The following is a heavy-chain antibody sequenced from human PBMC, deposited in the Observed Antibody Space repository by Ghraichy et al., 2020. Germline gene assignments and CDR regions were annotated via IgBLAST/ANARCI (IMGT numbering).Heavy chain of an antibody. CDR3: VRDVTRRGSFDP. CDR1: GFTFSDYY. V-gene: IGHV3-11*01. Sequence: GGSLRLSCAASGFTFSDYYMSWIRQAPAKGLEWVSYISSSGSFIYYADSVKGRFTISRDNAKNSLYLQMNSLRAEDTAVYYCVRDVTRRGSFDPWGQGTLVTVSS. CDR2: ISSSGSFI. D-gene: IGHD2-21*02. J-gene: IGHJ5*02.